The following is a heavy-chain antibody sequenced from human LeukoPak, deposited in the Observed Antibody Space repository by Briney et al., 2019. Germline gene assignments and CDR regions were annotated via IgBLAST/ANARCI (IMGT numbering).Heavy chain of an antibody. V-gene: IGHV1-69*05. CDR2: IIPIFGTA. J-gene: IGHJ2*01. CDR1: GSTLHTYD. Sequence: GASVKVSCKASGSTLHTYDINWVRQAPGQGLEWMGGIIPIFGTANYAQKFQGRVTITTDESTSTAYMELSSLRSEDTAVYYCASRVWYSGSYYDWYFDLWGRGTLVTVSS. D-gene: IGHD1-26*01. CDR3: ASRVWYSGSYYDWYFDL.